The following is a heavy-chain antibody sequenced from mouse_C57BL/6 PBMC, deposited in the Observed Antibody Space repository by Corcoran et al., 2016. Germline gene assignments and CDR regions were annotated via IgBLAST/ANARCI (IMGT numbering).Heavy chain of an antibody. Sequence: EVQLQQSGPELVKPGASVKISCKASGYTFTDYYMNWVKQSHGKSLEWIGDINPNNGGTSYNQKFKGKDTLTVDKSSSTAYMELRSLTSDDSAVYYCAKVQGGTAWFAYWGQGTLVTVSA. V-gene: IGHV1-26*01. CDR1: GYTFTDYY. CDR2: INPNNGGT. CDR3: AKVQGGTAWFAY. D-gene: IGHD4-1*01. J-gene: IGHJ3*01.